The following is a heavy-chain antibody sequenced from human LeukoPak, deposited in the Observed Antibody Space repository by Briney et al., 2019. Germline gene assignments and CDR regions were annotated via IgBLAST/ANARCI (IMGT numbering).Heavy chain of an antibody. Sequence: PSETLSLTCAVYGGSFSGYYWSWIRQPPGKGLEWIGEINHSGSTNYNPSLKSRVTISVDTSKNQFSLKLSSVTAADTAVYYCASSGPGNRYYYYYMDVWGKGTTVTVSS. J-gene: IGHJ6*03. D-gene: IGHD1/OR15-1a*01. CDR1: GGSFSGYY. V-gene: IGHV4-34*01. CDR3: ASSGPGNRYYYYYMDV. CDR2: INHSGST.